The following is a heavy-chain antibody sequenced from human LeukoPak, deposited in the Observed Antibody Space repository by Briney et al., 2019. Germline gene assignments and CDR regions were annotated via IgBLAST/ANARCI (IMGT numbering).Heavy chain of an antibody. CDR2: IYYRGST. CDR1: GGSISSYY. J-gene: IGHJ4*02. Sequence: SETLSLTCTVSGGSISSYYWSWIRQPPGKGLEWIGYIYYRGSTNYNPFLKSRVTISVDTSKNQFSLKLSSVTAADTAVYYCAGGSSSYTHDYWGQGTLVTVSS. CDR3: AGGSSSYTHDY. D-gene: IGHD2-2*01. V-gene: IGHV4-59*01.